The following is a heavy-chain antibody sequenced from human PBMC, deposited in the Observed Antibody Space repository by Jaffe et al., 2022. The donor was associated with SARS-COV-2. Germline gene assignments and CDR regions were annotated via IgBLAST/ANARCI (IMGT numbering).Heavy chain of an antibody. CDR2: FDPEDGET. D-gene: IGHD5-12*01. J-gene: IGHJ2*01. CDR3: ATPIGSHDIVANRGLYDWYFDL. V-gene: IGHV1-24*01. Sequence: QVQLVQSGAEVKKPGASVKVSCKVSGYTLTELSMHWVRQAPGKGLEWMGGFDPEDGETIYAQKFQGRVTMTEDTSTDTAYMELSSLRSEDTAVYYCATPIGSHDIVANRGLYDWYFDLWGRGTLVTVSS. CDR1: GYTLTELS.